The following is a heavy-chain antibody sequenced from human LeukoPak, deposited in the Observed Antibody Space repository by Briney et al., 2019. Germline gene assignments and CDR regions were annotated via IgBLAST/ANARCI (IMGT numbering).Heavy chain of an antibody. CDR3: ARDSSSGLADFDY. J-gene: IGHJ4*02. CDR2: INTNTGNP. CDR1: GYTFTSYA. D-gene: IGHD6-6*01. V-gene: IGHV7-4-1*02. Sequence: GVSVKVSCKASGYTFTSYAMNWVRQAPGQGLEWMGWINTNTGNPTYAQGFTGRFVFSLDTSVSAAYLQISSLKAEDTAVYYCARDSSSGLADFDYWGQGTLVTVSS.